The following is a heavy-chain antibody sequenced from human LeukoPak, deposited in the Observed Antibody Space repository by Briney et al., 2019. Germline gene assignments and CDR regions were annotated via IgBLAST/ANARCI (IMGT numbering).Heavy chain of an antibody. D-gene: IGHD3-22*01. CDR3: ARGIIIDHPPGKYYYDSSGLDAFDI. CDR2: ISSSSSYI. V-gene: IGHV3-21*01. J-gene: IGHJ3*02. Sequence: PGGSLRLSCAASGFTFSSYSMNWVRQAPGKGLEWVSSISSSSSYIYYADSVKGRFTISRDNAKNSLYLQMDSLRAEDTAVYYCARGIIIDHPPGKYYYDSSGLDAFDIWGQGTMVTVSS. CDR1: GFTFSSYS.